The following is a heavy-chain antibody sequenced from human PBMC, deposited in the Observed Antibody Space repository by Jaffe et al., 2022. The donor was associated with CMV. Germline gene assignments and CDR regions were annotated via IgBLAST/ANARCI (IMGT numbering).Heavy chain of an antibody. CDR2: INAGNGNT. D-gene: IGHD6-13*01. CDR3: ARDSPRAGIGIAAAANWFDP. J-gene: IGHJ5*02. V-gene: IGHV1-3*01. Sequence: QVQLVQSGAEVKKPGASVKVSCKASGYTFTSYAMHWVRQAPGQRLEWMGWINAGNGNTKYSQKFQGRVTITRDTSASTAYMELSSLRSEDTAVYYCARDSPRAGIGIAAAANWFDPWGQGTLVTVSS. CDR1: GYTFTSYA.